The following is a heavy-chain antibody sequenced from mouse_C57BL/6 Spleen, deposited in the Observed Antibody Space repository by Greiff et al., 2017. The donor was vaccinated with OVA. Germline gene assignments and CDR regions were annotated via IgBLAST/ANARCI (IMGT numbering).Heavy chain of an antibody. CDR1: GYTFPDSY. Sequence: VQLQQSGAELVRPGASVKLSCKASGYTFPDSYINWVKQRPGQGLEWIARIYPGRGHTYYNEKFKGKATLTAENSTSTAYMQLSSLTSEDSAVYFCANTVVSGFDYWGQGTTLTVAS. V-gene: IGHV1-76*01. CDR3: ANTVVSGFDY. CDR2: IYPGRGHT. D-gene: IGHD1-1*01. J-gene: IGHJ2*01.